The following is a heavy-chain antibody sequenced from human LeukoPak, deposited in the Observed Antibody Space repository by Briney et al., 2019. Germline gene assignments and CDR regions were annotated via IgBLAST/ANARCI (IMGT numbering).Heavy chain of an antibody. CDR3: ASPYSGYDYNFDH. D-gene: IGHD5-12*01. Sequence: GRSLRLSCAASGFTFSSYAMHWVRQAPGKGLEYVSSISSNGGSTYYADSVKGRFTISRDNSKNTLFLQMSSLRTEDTAVYYCASPYSGYDYNFDHWGQGTLVTVSS. CDR2: ISSNGGST. J-gene: IGHJ4*02. V-gene: IGHV3-64D*06. CDR1: GFTFSSYA.